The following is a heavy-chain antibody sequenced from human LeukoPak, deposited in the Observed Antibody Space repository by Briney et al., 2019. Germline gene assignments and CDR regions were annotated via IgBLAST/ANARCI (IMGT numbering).Heavy chain of an antibody. V-gene: IGHV3-9*01. CDR2: ISWNSGSI. Sequence: GGSLRLSCAASGFTFSSYAMHWVRQAPGKGLEWVSGISWNSGSIGYADSVKGRFTISRDNAKNSLYLQMNSLRAEDTALYYCAKDFSSGWFDYWGQGTLVTVSS. D-gene: IGHD6-19*01. J-gene: IGHJ4*02. CDR3: AKDFSSGWFDY. CDR1: GFTFSSYA.